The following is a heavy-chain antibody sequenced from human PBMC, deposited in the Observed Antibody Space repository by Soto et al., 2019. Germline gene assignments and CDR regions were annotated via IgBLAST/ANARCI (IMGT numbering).Heavy chain of an antibody. Sequence: SETLSLTCTVSGGSISSYYWSWMRQPPGKGLEWIGYIYYSGSTNSNPSLKRRVTISEDTSKNQLSLKLSSVTAADTAVYYCARDAGGRGNGAFDIWGQGTMVTVSS. D-gene: IGHD3-16*01. CDR3: ARDAGGRGNGAFDI. CDR2: IYYSGST. J-gene: IGHJ3*02. V-gene: IGHV4-59*01. CDR1: GGSISSYY.